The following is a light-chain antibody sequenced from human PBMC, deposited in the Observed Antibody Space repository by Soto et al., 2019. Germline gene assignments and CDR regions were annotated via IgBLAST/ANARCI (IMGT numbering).Light chain of an antibody. J-gene: IGKJ2*01. Sequence: EIVLTQSPGTLSLSPGERATLSCRASQTITSSSLAWYQQRPGQAPRLLIFGASSRATGTPDRFSGSGSGTDFTLTISRLEPEDFAVYYCQQYSRPALYTFGPGTRLEI. V-gene: IGKV3-20*01. CDR2: GAS. CDR1: QTITSSS. CDR3: QQYSRPALYT.